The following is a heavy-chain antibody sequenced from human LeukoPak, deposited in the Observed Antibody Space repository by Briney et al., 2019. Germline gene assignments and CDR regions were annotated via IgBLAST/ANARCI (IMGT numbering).Heavy chain of an antibody. J-gene: IGHJ4*02. CDR1: GFTFSSYA. Sequence: PGGSLRLSCAASGFTFSSYAISWVRQAPGKGLDWVSTIGGSGAKTFYADSVKGRFTISRDNSQNTVQLQMNALGAEDTAVYYCAKDPGLFSRGWDGDFWGQGTQVTVSS. CDR3: AKDPGLFSRGWDGDF. V-gene: IGHV3-23*01. D-gene: IGHD6-19*01. CDR2: IGGSGAKT.